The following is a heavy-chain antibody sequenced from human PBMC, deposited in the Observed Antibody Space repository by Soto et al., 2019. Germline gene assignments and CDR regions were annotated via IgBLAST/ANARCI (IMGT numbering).Heavy chain of an antibody. V-gene: IGHV1-2*04. CDR2: INPKGGVI. CDR3: ARESGGATATLDYYYFYMDV. Sequence: QVQLVQSGAEVKKPGASVTVSCRSSGDTFNDYYIHWVRQAPGQGLEWMGWINPKGGVIKYAQKYQGWVSMTRDTSIRTVYMQLSRLRSDDTAVYYCARESGGATATLDYYYFYMDVWGTGTTVTVSS. J-gene: IGHJ6*03. D-gene: IGHD5-12*01. CDR1: GDTFNDYY.